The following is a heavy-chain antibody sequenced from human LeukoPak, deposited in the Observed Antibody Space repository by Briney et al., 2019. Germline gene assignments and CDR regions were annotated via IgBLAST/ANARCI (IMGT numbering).Heavy chain of an antibody. J-gene: IGHJ4*02. V-gene: IGHV3-30*03. D-gene: IGHD2-21*01. Sequence: PGGSLRLSCAASGFTFSNYGMHWVRQAPGKGLEWVALISYDGNNKYYSDSMKGRFTISRDNSKNTLYLQMNSLRAEDTAVYYCARDIYGGHDYWGQGTLLTVSS. CDR3: ARDIYGGHDY. CDR1: GFTFSNYG. CDR2: ISYDGNNK.